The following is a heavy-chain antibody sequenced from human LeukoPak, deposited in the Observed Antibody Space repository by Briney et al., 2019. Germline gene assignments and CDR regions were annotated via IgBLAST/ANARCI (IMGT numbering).Heavy chain of an antibody. D-gene: IGHD3-22*01. CDR2: ISGSGGST. J-gene: IGHJ4*02. Sequence: GSLRLSCAASGFTFSSYAMSWVRQAPGKRLEWVSAISGSGGSTYYADSVKGRFTISRDNSKNTLYLQMNSLRAEDTAVYYCAKGTWAVYYDSSGYPYDYWGQGTLVTVSS. CDR1: GFTFSSYA. CDR3: AKGTWAVYYDSSGYPYDY. V-gene: IGHV3-23*01.